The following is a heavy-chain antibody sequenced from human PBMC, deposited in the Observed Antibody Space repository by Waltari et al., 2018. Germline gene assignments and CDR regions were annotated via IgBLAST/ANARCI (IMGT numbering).Heavy chain of an antibody. D-gene: IGHD2-15*01. CDR1: GFTFRSND. CDR2: IYSGGST. J-gene: IGHJ4*02. Sequence: ELQLVATGGVLVRPGGSLSLSCAATGFTFRSNDINWVRQAPGKGPEWLSVIYSGGSTDYADSVKGRFTISRDNSKNTLYLQMDSLTAEDTAIYYCARGAFRAYQPLLYFDYWGLGTPVTVSS. CDR3: ARGAFRAYQPLLYFDY. V-gene: IGHV3-53*02.